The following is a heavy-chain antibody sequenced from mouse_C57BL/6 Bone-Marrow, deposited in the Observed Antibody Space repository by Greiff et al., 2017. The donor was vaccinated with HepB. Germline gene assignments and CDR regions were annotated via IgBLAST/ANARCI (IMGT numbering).Heavy chain of an antibody. D-gene: IGHD5-5*01. Sequence: QVQLQQSGPELVKPGASVKISCKASGYAFSSSWMNWVKQRPGKGLEWIGRIYPGDGDTNYNGKFKGKATLTADKSSSTAYMQLSSLTSEDSAVYFCARLPWYFDVWGTGTTVTVSS. CDR1: GYAFSSSW. V-gene: IGHV1-82*01. CDR2: IYPGDGDT. J-gene: IGHJ1*03. CDR3: ARLPWYFDV.